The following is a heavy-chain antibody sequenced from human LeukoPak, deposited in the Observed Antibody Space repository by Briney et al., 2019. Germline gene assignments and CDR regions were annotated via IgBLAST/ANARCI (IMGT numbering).Heavy chain of an antibody. D-gene: IGHD2-2*01. CDR2: ISSSSSYI. V-gene: IGHV3-21*01. J-gene: IGHJ4*02. CDR3: ARDGLSFDY. Sequence: PGGSLRLSCAASGFTFSSYSMNWVRQAPGKGLEWVSSISSSSSYIYYADSVKGRLTMSRDNAKNSLYLQMNSLRAEDTAVYYCARDGLSFDYWGQGTLVTVSS. CDR1: GFTFSSYS.